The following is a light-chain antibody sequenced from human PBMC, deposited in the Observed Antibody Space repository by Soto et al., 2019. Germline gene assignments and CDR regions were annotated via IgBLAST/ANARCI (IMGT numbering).Light chain of an antibody. CDR3: QQYGSSGT. Sequence: EIVMTQSPATLSVSPGERATLSCGASQRVSNNYLACYQQPPGQPPRLLIYAASNRATGLPDRFSGSGSGTDFPLTISRLEPEDFAVYYCQQYGSSGTFGQGTKVDIK. V-gene: IGKV3D-20*01. J-gene: IGKJ1*01. CDR2: AAS. CDR1: QRVSNNY.